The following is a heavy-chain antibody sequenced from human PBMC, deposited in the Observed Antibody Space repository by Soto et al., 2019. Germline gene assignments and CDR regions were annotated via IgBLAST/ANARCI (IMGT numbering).Heavy chain of an antibody. J-gene: IGHJ4*02. D-gene: IGHD3-16*01. CDR2: FYSAGNT. CDR3: ATRVGGMGRYYFDC. CDR1: GFSFSSHA. V-gene: IGHV3-23*03. Sequence: EVHLLESGGGFVQPGGSLRLSCVASGFSFSSHAMTWVRQAPGKGLEWVSVFYSAGNTYYADAVEGRFTISRDISKNTLYLQMNSLRVEDTAVYYCATRVGGMGRYYFDCWGQGTLVTVSS.